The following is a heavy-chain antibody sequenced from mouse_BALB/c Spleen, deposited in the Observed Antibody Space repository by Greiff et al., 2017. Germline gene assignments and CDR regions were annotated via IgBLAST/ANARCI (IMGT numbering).Heavy chain of an antibody. V-gene: IGHV14-3*02. CDR1: GFNIKDTY. Sequence: VQLQQSGAELVKPGASVKLSCTASGFNIKDTYMHWVKQRPEQGLEWIGYINPYNDGTKYNEKFKDKATLTADKSSSTAYMQLSSLTSEDSAVYYCARSGTGYWGQGTTLTVSS. CDR3: ARSGTGY. CDR2: INPYNDGT. J-gene: IGHJ2*01. D-gene: IGHD3-3*01.